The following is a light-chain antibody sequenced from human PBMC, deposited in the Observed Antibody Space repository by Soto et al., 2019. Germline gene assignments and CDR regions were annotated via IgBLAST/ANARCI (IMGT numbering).Light chain of an antibody. J-gene: IGKJ1*01. CDR2: DAS. CDR3: QQRSNWQT. V-gene: IGKV3-11*01. CDR1: QSVSSY. Sequence: EIVLTQSPATLSLSPGEIATLCFRASQSVSSYLALYQQKPGQAPRLLIYDASNRAAGIPARFSGSGSGTDFTLTISSLEPEDFAVYYCQQRSNWQTFGQGTKVDIK.